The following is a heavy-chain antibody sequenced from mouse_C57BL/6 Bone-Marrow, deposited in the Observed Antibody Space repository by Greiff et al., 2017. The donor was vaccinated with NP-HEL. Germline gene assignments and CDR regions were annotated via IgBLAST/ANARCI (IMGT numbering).Heavy chain of an antibody. CDR3: TRDPGLHFDY. V-gene: IGHV5-9-1*02. CDR1: GFTFSSYA. J-gene: IGHJ2*01. CDR2: ISSGGDYI. Sequence: EVKLVESGEGLVQPGGSLKLSCAASGFTFSSYAMSWVRQTPEKRLEWVAYISSGGDYIYYADTVKGRFTISRDNARNTLYLQMSSLKSEDTAMYYCTRDPGLHFDYWGQGTTLTVSS. D-gene: IGHD3-3*01.